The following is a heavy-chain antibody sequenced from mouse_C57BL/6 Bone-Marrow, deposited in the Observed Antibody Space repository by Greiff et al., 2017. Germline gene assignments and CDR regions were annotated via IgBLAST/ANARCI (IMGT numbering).Heavy chain of an antibody. CDR1: GYSITSDY. CDR3: ARSKIFYGNYEYFDV. D-gene: IGHD2-1*01. J-gene: IGHJ1*03. CDR2: ISYSGST. V-gene: IGHV3-8*01. Sequence: VQLKQSGPGLAKPSQTLSLTCSVTGYSITSDYWNWIRKFPGNKLEYMGYISYSGSTYYNPSLKSRISITRDTSKNQYYLQLNSVTTEDTATYYCARSKIFYGNYEYFDVWGTGTTVTVSS.